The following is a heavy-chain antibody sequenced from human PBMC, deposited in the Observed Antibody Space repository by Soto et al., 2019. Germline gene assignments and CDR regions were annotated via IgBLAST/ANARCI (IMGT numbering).Heavy chain of an antibody. CDR1: GFTFNNFW. V-gene: IGHV3-74*01. CDR3: VRDIR. J-gene: IGHJ4*02. CDR2: INSDGTTT. Sequence: EVQLVESGGGLVQPGGSLRLSCAASGFTFNNFWMYWVRQTPEKGLVWVSGINSDGTTTIYADSVKGRFTISRDNAKNTLYLQMNSLKVEDTAIYYCVRDIRWGQGTLVTASS.